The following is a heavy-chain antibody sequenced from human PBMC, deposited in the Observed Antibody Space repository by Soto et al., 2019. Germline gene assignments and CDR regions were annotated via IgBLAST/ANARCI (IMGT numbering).Heavy chain of an antibody. CDR2: IDPSDSYT. D-gene: IGHD6-13*01. CDR1: GYSFTSYW. J-gene: IGHJ4*02. V-gene: IGHV5-10-1*01. Sequence: PWESLKISCKGSGYSFTSYWISWVRQMPGKGLEWMGRIDPSDSYTNYSPSFQGHVTISADKSISTAYLQWSSLKASDTAMYYCARHLGQVSSSWYRYYFDYWGQGTLVTVSS. CDR3: ARHLGQVSSSWYRYYFDY.